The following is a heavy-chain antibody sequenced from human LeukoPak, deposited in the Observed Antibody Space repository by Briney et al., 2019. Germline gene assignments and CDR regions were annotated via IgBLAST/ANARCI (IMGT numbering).Heavy chain of an antibody. Sequence: GGSLRLSCAASGFTFNNYWQTWVRQAPGKGLEWVAKISQDGSEKYYVDSVKGRFTISRDSGKNSLYLLMNSLRVEDTAVYYCARAVGSSGCDYWGQGTLVTVSS. CDR2: ISQDGSEK. CDR3: ARAVGSSGCDY. CDR1: GFTFNNYW. J-gene: IGHJ4*02. V-gene: IGHV3-7*01. D-gene: IGHD3-22*01.